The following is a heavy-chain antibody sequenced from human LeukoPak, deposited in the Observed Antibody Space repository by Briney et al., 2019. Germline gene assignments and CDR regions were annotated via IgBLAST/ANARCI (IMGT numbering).Heavy chain of an antibody. Sequence: ASVKVSCKASGYTFTGYYMHWVRQAPGQGLEWMGWINTNTGNPTYAQGFTGRFVFSLDTSVSTAYLQISSLKAEDTAVYYCARGPRAITMIVVVMTNWGQGTLVTVSS. CDR1: GYTFTGYY. CDR2: INTNTGNP. CDR3: ARGPRAITMIVVVMTN. V-gene: IGHV7-4-1*02. J-gene: IGHJ4*02. D-gene: IGHD3-22*01.